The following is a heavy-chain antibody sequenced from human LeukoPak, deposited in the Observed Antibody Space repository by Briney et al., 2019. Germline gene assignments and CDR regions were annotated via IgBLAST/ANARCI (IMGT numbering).Heavy chain of an antibody. D-gene: IGHD2-21*02. CDR1: GGTFSSCA. Sequence: SVKVSCKASGGTFSSCAISWVRQAPGQGLEWMGRIIPILGIANYAQKFQGRVTITADKSTSTAYMELSSLRSEDTAVYYCATDSYCGGDCPEYWGQGTLVTVSS. CDR3: ATDSYCGGDCPEY. CDR2: IIPILGIA. J-gene: IGHJ4*02. V-gene: IGHV1-69*04.